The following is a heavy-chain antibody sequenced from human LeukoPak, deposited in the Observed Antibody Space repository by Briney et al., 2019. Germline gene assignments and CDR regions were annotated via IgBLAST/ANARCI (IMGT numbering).Heavy chain of an antibody. J-gene: IGHJ4*02. V-gene: IGHV3-30*02. CDR3: AKAHFNYFDY. Sequence: GGSLRLSCAASGFTFSSYGMHWVRQAPGKGLEWVAFIRYDGSNKYYADSVKGRFTVSRDNSKNTLYLQMNSLRAEDTAVYYCAKAHFNYFDYWGQGTLVTVSS. D-gene: IGHD3-3*02. CDR1: GFTFSSYG. CDR2: IRYDGSNK.